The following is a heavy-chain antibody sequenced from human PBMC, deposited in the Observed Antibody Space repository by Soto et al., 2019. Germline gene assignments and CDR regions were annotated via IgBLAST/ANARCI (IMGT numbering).Heavy chain of an antibody. V-gene: IGHV3-23*01. J-gene: IGHJ4*02. D-gene: IGHD5-12*01. CDR1: GFTFSSYA. CDR3: EKGDLVATVPFDY. CDR2: ISGSGGST. Sequence: GGSLRLSCAASGFTFSSYAMSWVRQAPGKGLEWVSAISGSGGSTYYADSVKGRFTISRDNSKNTLYLQMNSLRAEDTAVYYCEKGDLVATVPFDYWGQGTLVTVSS.